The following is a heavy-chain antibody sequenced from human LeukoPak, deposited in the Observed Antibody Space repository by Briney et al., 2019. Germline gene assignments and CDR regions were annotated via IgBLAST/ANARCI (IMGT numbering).Heavy chain of an antibody. J-gene: IGHJ4*02. D-gene: IGHD5-12*01. Sequence: PGESLKISCKGSGYSFTSYWIGWVRQMPGKGLEWMGIIYPGDSDTRYSPSFQGQVTISADKSISTAYLQWSSLKASDTAMYYCARLEGGGGEYSGYDYGDYWGQGTLVTVSS. CDR3: ARLEGGGGEYSGYDYGDY. CDR2: IYPGDSDT. CDR1: GYSFTSYW. V-gene: IGHV5-51*01.